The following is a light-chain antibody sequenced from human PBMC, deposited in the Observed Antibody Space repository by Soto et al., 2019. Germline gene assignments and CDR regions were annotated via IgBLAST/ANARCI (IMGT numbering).Light chain of an antibody. Sequence: QSALTQPASVSGSPGQSITISCTGTSSDVGGYNYVSWYQQHPGKAPKLMIYDVSNRPSGVSNRFSGSKSGNTASLTISGLQAEVGADYYCLSYISSSSSVVFGGGTMGTVL. V-gene: IGLV2-14*01. CDR3: LSYISSSSSVV. CDR2: DVS. CDR1: SSDVGGYNY. J-gene: IGLJ2*01.